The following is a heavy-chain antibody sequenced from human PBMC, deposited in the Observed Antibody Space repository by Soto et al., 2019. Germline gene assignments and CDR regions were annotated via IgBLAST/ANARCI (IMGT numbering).Heavy chain of an antibody. V-gene: IGHV3-30*03. CDR1: GFTFSSYG. D-gene: IGHD3-22*01. Sequence: QVQLVESGGGVVQPGRSLRLSCADSGFTFSSYGMHWVRQAPGKGLEWVAHISYDGSNNNYVDSVKGRFTISRDNSKNTLYLQMNSLRADDTAVYYCARDSYYYDSSGYYTFDHWGQGTLVTVSS. CDR3: ARDSYYYDSSGYYTFDH. J-gene: IGHJ4*02. CDR2: ISYDGSNN.